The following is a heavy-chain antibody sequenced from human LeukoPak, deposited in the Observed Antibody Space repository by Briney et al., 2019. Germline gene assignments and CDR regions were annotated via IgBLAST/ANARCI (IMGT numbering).Heavy chain of an antibody. V-gene: IGHV3-21*01. CDR2: ISSFGSYI. CDR1: RFTFSSYS. CDR3: ARDRRYCTNGVCYSSGYFDY. J-gene: IGHJ4*02. D-gene: IGHD2-8*01. Sequence: GGSLRLSCAASRFTFSSYSMNWVRQAPGKGLEWVSSISSFGSYIYYADSVKGRFTISRDNAKNSLYLQMNSLRAEDTAVYYCARDRRYCTNGVCYSSGYFDYWGQGTLVTVSS.